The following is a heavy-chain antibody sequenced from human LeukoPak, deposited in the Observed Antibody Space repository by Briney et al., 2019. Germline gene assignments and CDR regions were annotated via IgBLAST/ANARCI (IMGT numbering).Heavy chain of an antibody. D-gene: IGHD4-17*01. CDR2: ISVSGGIT. J-gene: IGHJ5*02. CDR3: AKTGSTVTTLNWFDP. Sequence: GGSLRLSCAASGFTFSSNGMSWVRQAPGKGLEWVSGISVSGGITFYADSVKGRFTISRDNYKNTLYLQMNSLRGEDTAVYYCAKTGSTVTTLNWFDPWGQGTLVTVSS. V-gene: IGHV3-23*01. CDR1: GFTFSSNG.